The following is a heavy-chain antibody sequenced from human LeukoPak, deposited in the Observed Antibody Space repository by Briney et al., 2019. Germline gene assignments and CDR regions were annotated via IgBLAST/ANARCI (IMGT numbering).Heavy chain of an antibody. CDR3: ARHDDDHGYDY. D-gene: IGHD5-24*01. CDR1: GGSISSYY. CDR2: IYYSGST. V-gene: IGHV4-59*08. Sequence: SETLSLTCTVSGGSISSYYWSWIRQPPGKGLEWIGYIYYSGSTNYNPSLKSRVTISVDTSKNQFSLKLSSVTAADTAMYYCARHDDDHGYDYWGQGTLDTVSS. J-gene: IGHJ4*02.